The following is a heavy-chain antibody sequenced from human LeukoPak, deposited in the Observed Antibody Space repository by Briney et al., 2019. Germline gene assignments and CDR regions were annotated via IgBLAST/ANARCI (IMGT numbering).Heavy chain of an antibody. V-gene: IGHV3-7*01. CDR1: GXSISGQW. Sequence: QPGESLRLSCVASGXSISGQWMNWVRQAPGQGLEWVANIKHDGSEEYYVDSVKGRFTISRDDGRNSVSLQMNSVRAEDTAVYYCGYTNNFYHWGQGTLVVVSS. CDR2: IKHDGSEE. J-gene: IGHJ4*02. CDR3: GYTNNFYH. D-gene: IGHD3-16*02.